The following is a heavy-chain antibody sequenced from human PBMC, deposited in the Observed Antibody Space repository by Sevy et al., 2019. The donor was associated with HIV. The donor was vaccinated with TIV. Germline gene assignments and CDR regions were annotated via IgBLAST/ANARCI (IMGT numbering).Heavy chain of an antibody. Sequence: GGSLRLSCAASGFPFSSYAMSWVRQAPGKGLEWVSTISGSGGSAYYADSVQGRFTISRDNSKNTMFLQMHSLRAEDTAVYYCAKGLRRNTTHNWFVPWGQGTLVSVSS. CDR3: AKGLRRNTTHNWFVP. V-gene: IGHV3-23*01. D-gene: IGHD1-26*01. CDR2: ISGSGGSA. CDR1: GFPFSSYA. J-gene: IGHJ5*02.